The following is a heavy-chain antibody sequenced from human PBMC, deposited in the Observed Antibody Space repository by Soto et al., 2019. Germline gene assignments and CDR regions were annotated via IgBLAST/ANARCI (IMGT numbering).Heavy chain of an antibody. Sequence: PGGSLRLSCAASGSTFSSYAMSWVRQAPGKGLEWVSAISGSGGSTYYADSVKGRFTISRDNSKNTLYLQMNSLRAEDTAVYYCASVRGYSYGLYYFDYRGQGTLVTVSS. CDR1: GSTFSSYA. D-gene: IGHD5-18*01. V-gene: IGHV3-23*01. J-gene: IGHJ4*02. CDR3: ASVRGYSYGLYYFDY. CDR2: ISGSGGST.